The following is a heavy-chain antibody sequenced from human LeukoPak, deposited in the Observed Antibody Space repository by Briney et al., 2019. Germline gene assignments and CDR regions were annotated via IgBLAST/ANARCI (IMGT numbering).Heavy chain of an antibody. CDR1: GITVSTVW. CDR3: VTDRYSDSAFGD. V-gene: IGHV3-74*01. CDR2: INTDGSVT. D-gene: IGHD1-26*01. Sequence: GESLRLSCAASGITVSTVWMHWGRQAPGEGLVWVSRINTDGSVTNYADSVEGRFTISRDNAKNMLYLQMNDLRAEDTAVYYCVTDRYSDSAFGDWGQGTLVTVSS. J-gene: IGHJ4*02.